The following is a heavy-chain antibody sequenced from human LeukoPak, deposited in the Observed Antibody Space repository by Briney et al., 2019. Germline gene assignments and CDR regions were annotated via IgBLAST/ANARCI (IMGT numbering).Heavy chain of an antibody. D-gene: IGHD4-17*01. J-gene: IGHJ4*02. V-gene: IGHV4-39*07. CDR3: ARGRYGDYERYFDY. Sequence: SETLSLTCTVSGGSISSSNYYWGWIRQPPGKGLEWIGSIYYSGSTNYNPSLKSRVTISVDTSKNQFSLKLSSVTAADTAVYSCARGRYGDYERYFDYWGQGTLVTVSS. CDR1: GGSISSSNYY. CDR2: IYYSGST.